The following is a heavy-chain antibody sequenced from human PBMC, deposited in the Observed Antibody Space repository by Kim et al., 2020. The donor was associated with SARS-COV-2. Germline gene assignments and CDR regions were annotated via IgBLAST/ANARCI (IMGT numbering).Heavy chain of an antibody. J-gene: IGHJ1*01. Sequence: GGSLRLSCVGSGFSFNNAWMTWVRQTPGKGLEWVGRIRSKTDGGTTDYATPVRGRFTISRDDSKNTLYLQMNSLKTEDTAVYYCTPVRFLDTISWSDWG. CDR2: IRSKTDGGTT. D-gene: IGHD3-3*01. V-gene: IGHV3-15*01. CDR1: GFSFNNAW. CDR3: TPVRFLDTISWSD.